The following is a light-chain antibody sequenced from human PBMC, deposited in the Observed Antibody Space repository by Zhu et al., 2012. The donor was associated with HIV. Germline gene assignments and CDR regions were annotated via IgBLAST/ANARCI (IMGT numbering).Light chain of an antibody. CDR3: QQYNNWPPT. CDR2: GAS. J-gene: IGKJ1*01. Sequence: ETVMTQSPVTLSVSPGDRATLSCRASQSISNNLAWYQQKPGQAPRLLIYGASARPPSVPARFSGSGSGTEFTLTISSLQSEDFAVYYCQQYNNWPPTFGQGTKVEIK. CDR1: QSISNN. V-gene: IGKV3-15*01.